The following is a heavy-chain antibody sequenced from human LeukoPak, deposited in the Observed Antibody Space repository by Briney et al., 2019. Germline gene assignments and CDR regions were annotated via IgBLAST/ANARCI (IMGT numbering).Heavy chain of an antibody. V-gene: IGHV3-48*04. CDR3: AELGITMIGGV. J-gene: IGHJ6*04. CDR2: ISSSGSTI. D-gene: IGHD3-10*02. CDR1: EFIFSSYS. Sequence: SGGSLRLSCAASEFIFSSYSMNWVRQAPGKGLEWVSYISSSGSTIYYADSVKGRFTISRDNAKNSLYLQMNSLRAEDTAVYYCAELGITMIGGVWGKGTTVTISS.